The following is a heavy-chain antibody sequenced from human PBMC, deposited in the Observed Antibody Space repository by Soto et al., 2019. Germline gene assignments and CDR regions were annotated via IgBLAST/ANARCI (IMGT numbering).Heavy chain of an antibody. D-gene: IGHD6-13*01. CDR3: AREAAAASLYYYYYGMDV. CDR1: GGSFSGYY. CDR2: INHSGST. Sequence: PSETLSLTCAVYGGSFSGYYWSWIRQPPGKGLEWIGEINHSGSTNYNPSLKSRVTISVDTSKNQFSLKLSSVTAADTAVYYCAREAAAASLYYYYYGMDVWGQGTTVTVYS. V-gene: IGHV4-34*01. J-gene: IGHJ6*02.